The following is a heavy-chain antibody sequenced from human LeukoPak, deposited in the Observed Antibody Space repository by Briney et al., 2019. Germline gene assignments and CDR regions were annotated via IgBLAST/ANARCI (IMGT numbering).Heavy chain of an antibody. CDR1: GYTFTIYA. CDR3: ARVRSAMARGAFDI. D-gene: IGHD5-18*01. V-gene: IGHV1-3*01. J-gene: IGHJ3*02. Sequence: ASVKVSCKASGYTFTIYAMHWVRQAPGQRLEWMGWINAGNGNTKYSQKFQGRVTITRDTSASTAYMELSSLRSEDTAVYYCARVRSAMARGAFDIWGQGTMVTVSS. CDR2: INAGNGNT.